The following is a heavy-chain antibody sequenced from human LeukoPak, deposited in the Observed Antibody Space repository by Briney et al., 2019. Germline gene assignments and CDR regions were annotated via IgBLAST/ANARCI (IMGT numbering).Heavy chain of an antibody. J-gene: IGHJ4*02. V-gene: IGHV3-30*04. CDR1: GLTFSSYA. CDR2: ISYDGSNK. Sequence: GGSLRLSCAASGLTFSSYAMHWVRQAPGKGLEWVAVISYDGSNKYYADSVKGRFTISRDNSKNTLYLQMNSLRAEDTAVYYCARVARGGIVVVPAAMHYWGQGTLVTVSS. D-gene: IGHD2-2*01. CDR3: ARVARGGIVVVPAAMHY.